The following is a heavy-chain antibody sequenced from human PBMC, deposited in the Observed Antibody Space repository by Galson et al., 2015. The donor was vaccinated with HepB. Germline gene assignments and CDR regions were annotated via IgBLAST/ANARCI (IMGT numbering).Heavy chain of an antibody. D-gene: IGHD6-13*01. CDR2: IWYDGSNK. CDR3: AKGSFKTSIAAAGAFDY. Sequence: SLRLSCAASGFTFSSYGMHWVRQAPGKGLEWVAVIWYDGSNKYYADSVKGRFTISRDNSKNTPYLQMNSLRAEDTAVYYCAKGSFKTSIAAAGAFDYWGQGTLVTVSS. V-gene: IGHV3-33*06. J-gene: IGHJ4*02. CDR1: GFTFSSYG.